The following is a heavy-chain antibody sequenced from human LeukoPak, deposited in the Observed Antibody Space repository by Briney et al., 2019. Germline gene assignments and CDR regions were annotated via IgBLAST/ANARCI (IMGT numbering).Heavy chain of an antibody. V-gene: IGHV4-39*07. CDR3: ARGSKGYYYGSGRPFDY. Sequence: SETLSLTCTVSGGSISSSSYSWTWIRQPPGKGLEWIGSIHYDGNTYYKPSLRSRVTISVDTSKNQFSLKLSSVTAADTAVYYCARGSKGYYYGSGRPFDYWGQGTLVTVSS. CDR2: IHYDGNT. J-gene: IGHJ4*02. CDR1: GGSISSSSYS. D-gene: IGHD3-10*01.